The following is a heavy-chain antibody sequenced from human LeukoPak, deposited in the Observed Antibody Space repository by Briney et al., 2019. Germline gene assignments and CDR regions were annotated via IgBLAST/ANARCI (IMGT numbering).Heavy chain of an antibody. CDR1: GGSISSYY. D-gene: IGHD6-6*01. Sequence: PSETLSPTCTVSGGSISSYYWSWIRQPPGKGLEWIGYIYYSGSTNYNPSLKSRVTISVDTSKNQFSLKLSSVTAADTAVYYCARGIAARLRYWFDPWGQGTLVTVSS. J-gene: IGHJ5*02. V-gene: IGHV4-59*01. CDR3: ARGIAARLRYWFDP. CDR2: IYYSGST.